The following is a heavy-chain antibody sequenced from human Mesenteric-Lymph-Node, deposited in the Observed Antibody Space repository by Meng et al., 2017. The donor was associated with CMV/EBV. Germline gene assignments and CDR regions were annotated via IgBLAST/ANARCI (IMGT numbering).Heavy chain of an antibody. V-gene: IGHV1-2*02. D-gene: IGHD3-3*01. CDR1: GYTFTGYY. J-gene: IGHJ5*01. CDR2: INPNSGGT. Sequence: ASVKVSCKASGYTFTGYYMHWVRQAPGQGLEWMGSINPNSGGTNYAQNCQGRVTMTRDTSISTAYMELSRLKSDDTAVYYCARGGTIFGVLINNWFDSWGQGTLVTVSS. CDR3: ARGGTIFGVLINNWFDS.